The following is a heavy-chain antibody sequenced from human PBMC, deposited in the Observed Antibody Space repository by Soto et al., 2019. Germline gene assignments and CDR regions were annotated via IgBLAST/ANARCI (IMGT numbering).Heavy chain of an antibody. J-gene: IGHJ2*01. Sequence: EVQLLESGGGLVQPGGSLRLSCAASGFTFTRYVMSWVRQAPGKGLEWVSSISDRPYYADSVKGRFTVSRDNSKSTLYLQLNSLRVDDTAVYYCAKRIDYWYFDLWGRGTLVTVSS. CDR1: GFTFTRYV. CDR3: AKRIDYWYFDL. V-gene: IGHV3-23*01. D-gene: IGHD2-21*01. CDR2: ISDRP.